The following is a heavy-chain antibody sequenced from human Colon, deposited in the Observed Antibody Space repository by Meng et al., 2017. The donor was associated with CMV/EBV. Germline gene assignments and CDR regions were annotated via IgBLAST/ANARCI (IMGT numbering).Heavy chain of an antibody. J-gene: IGHJ4*02. CDR1: GFNFSGSA. V-gene: IGHV3-73*01. CDR2: IRSKPNDFAT. CDR3: AVLAVAEPISY. Sequence: GESLKISCAASGFNFSGSAIHWIRQASGKGLEWVGRIRSKPNDFATEYAESVKGRFTISRDDSNDSAFLQMSSLKVDETAVYYCAVLAVAEPISYWGQGTLVTVSS. D-gene: IGHD6-19*01.